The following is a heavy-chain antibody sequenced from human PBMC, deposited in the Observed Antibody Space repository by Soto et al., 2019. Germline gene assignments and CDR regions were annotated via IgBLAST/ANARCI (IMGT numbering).Heavy chain of an antibody. D-gene: IGHD3-10*01. CDR2: FVPENSET. V-gene: IGHV1-24*01. CDR1: GYTLTALS. Sequence: QVQLVQSGAEVKKPGASVKVSCTVSGYTLTALSMHWVRQAPGKGLEWMGGFVPENSETIYAQKFQGRVTMTEDTSTDTAYMELSSLRSDDTAIYFCATFTMVRGATNRNYYYYMDVWGEGTTVTVSS. J-gene: IGHJ6*03. CDR3: ATFTMVRGATNRNYYYYMDV.